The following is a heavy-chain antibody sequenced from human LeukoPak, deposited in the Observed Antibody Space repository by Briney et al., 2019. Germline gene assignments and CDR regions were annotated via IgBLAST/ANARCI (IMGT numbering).Heavy chain of an antibody. V-gene: IGHV3-48*04. CDR1: GFTFSSYA. J-gene: IGHJ4*02. Sequence: PGGSLRLSCAASGFTFSSYAMSWVRQAPGKGLVCVSYISAGSSAIYYADSVKGRFTISRDNAKNSLYLQMNSLRAEDTAVYYCARISSGGDIDYWGQGTLVTVSS. CDR3: ARISSGGDIDY. CDR2: ISAGSSAI. D-gene: IGHD3-22*01.